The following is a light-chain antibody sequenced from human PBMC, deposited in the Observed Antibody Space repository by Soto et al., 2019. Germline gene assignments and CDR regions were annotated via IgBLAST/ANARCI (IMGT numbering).Light chain of an antibody. V-gene: IGKV1-5*03. Sequence: DIQMTQSPSTLSGSVGDRVTITCRASQTISSWLAWYQQKPGKAPKLLIYKASTLKSGVPSRFSGSGSGTEFTLTISSLXXDDFXTYYCQHYNSYSEAFDQGTKVELK. J-gene: IGKJ1*01. CDR1: QTISSW. CDR3: QHYNSYSEA. CDR2: KAS.